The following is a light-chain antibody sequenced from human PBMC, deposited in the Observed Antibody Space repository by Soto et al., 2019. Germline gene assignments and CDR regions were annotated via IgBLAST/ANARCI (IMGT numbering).Light chain of an antibody. J-gene: IGKJ5*01. CDR2: DTS. CDR1: QGISNY. V-gene: IGKV1-33*01. Sequence: DIQMTQSPNSLSASVGDRVTITCQASQGISNYLNWYQQKLGKAPKLLIYDTSSLEPGVPSRFSGSASGTDFTFTISSLQPEDIATYYCQQYHSRPLTFGQGTRLEIK. CDR3: QQYHSRPLT.